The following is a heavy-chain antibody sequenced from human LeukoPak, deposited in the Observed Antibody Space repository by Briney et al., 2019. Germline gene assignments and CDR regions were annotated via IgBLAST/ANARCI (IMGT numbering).Heavy chain of an antibody. CDR1: GFTFSSYA. D-gene: IGHD6-13*01. J-gene: IGHJ4*02. CDR2: ISGSGGST. CDR3: AKEGYSSSWYYFDY. V-gene: IGHV3-23*01. Sequence: GGSLRLSCAASGFTFSSYAMSWVRQAPGKGLEWVSAISGSGGSTYYADSVKGRFTISRDNSNNTLYLQMNSLVAEDTAVYYFAKEGYSSSWYYFDYWGQGTLVTVSS.